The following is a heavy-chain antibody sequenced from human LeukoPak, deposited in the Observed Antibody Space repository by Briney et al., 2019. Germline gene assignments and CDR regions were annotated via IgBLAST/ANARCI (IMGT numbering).Heavy chain of an antibody. V-gene: IGHV4-59*01. Sequence: SETLSLTCTVSGGSISSYYWSWIRQPPGKGLEWIGYIYYSGSTNYNPSLKSRVTISVDTSKNQFSLKLSSVTAADTAAYYCARVIAAAEYDYWGQGTLVTVSS. CDR3: ARVIAAAEYDY. CDR2: IYYSGST. J-gene: IGHJ4*02. CDR1: GGSISSYY. D-gene: IGHD6-13*01.